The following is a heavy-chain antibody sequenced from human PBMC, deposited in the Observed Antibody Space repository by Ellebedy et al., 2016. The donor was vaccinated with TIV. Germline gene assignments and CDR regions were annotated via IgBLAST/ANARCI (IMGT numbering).Heavy chain of an antibody. D-gene: IGHD1-1*01. Sequence: PGGSLRLSCVASGFTFSTYGMHWVRQVPGTRLEWVAVIGYDAKTQYYLESVKGRFTISRDNSKNTVSLQMNSLIPEDTAVYYCTKELQNAVNGFDIWGQGTMVTVSS. V-gene: IGHV3-30*18. J-gene: IGHJ3*02. CDR2: IGYDAKTQ. CDR3: TKELQNAVNGFDI. CDR1: GFTFSTYG.